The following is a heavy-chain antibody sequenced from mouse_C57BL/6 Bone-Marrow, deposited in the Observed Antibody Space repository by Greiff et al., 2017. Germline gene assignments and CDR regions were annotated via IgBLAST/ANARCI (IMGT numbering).Heavy chain of an antibody. V-gene: IGHV1-55*01. J-gene: IGHJ3*01. CDR1: GYTFTSYW. Sequence: QVQLKQPGAELVKPGASVKMSCKASGYTFTSYWITWVKQRPGQGLEWIGDIYPGSGSTNYNEKFKSKATLTVDTSSSTAYMQRSSLTSEDSSVYYCSRQLRGWFAYWGQGTLVTVSA. D-gene: IGHD3-2*02. CDR2: IYPGSGST. CDR3: SRQLRGWFAY.